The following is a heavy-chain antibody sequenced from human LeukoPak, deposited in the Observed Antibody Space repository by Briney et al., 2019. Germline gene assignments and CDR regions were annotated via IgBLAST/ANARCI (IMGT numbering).Heavy chain of an antibody. CDR2: ISYDGSIK. Sequence: GGSLRLSCAASGFTFSSYAMHWVRQAPGKGLEWVAVISYDGSIKYYADSVKGRFTISRDNSKNTLYLQMNSLRAEDTAVYYCARDRVGATDYFDYWGQGTLVTVSS. J-gene: IGHJ4*02. CDR3: ARDRVGATDYFDY. D-gene: IGHD1-26*01. CDR1: GFTFSSYA. V-gene: IGHV3-30-3*01.